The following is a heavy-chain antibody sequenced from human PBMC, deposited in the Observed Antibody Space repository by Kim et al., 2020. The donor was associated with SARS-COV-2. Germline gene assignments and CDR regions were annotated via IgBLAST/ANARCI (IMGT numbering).Heavy chain of an antibody. CDR2: IKQDGSEK. CDR1: GFTFSSYW. V-gene: IGHV3-7*03. D-gene: IGHD5-12*01. J-gene: IGHJ2*01. CDR3: ARVPVDQRGYSGYDPNWYFDL. Sequence: GGSLRLSCAASGFTFSSYWMSWVRQAPGKGLEWVANIKQDGSEKYYVDSVKGRFTISRDNAKNSLYLQMNSLRAEDTAVYYCARVPVDQRGYSGYDPNWYFDLWGRGTLVTVSS.